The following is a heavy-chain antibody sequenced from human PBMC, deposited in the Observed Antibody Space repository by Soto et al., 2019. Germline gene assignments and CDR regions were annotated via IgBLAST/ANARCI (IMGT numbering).Heavy chain of an antibody. Sequence: PSDTLYLTCAFYGGSFSSYYWSWIRQPPGKGLEWIGEINHSGSTNYNPSLKSRVTISVDTSKNQFSLKLSSVTAADTAVYYCARMRFLEWGYGMDVWGQGTTFTVTS. CDR1: GGSFSSYY. CDR2: INHSGST. V-gene: IGHV4-34*01. CDR3: ARMRFLEWGYGMDV. D-gene: IGHD3-3*01. J-gene: IGHJ6*01.